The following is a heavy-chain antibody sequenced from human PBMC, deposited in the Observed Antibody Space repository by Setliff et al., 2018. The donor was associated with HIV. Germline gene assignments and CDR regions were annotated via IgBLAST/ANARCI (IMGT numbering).Heavy chain of an antibody. CDR2: INHSGST. D-gene: IGHD1-1*01. CDR1: GGSFSGYY. CDR3: ARVVVSGYDDAFDI. V-gene: IGHV4-34*01. Sequence: SSETLSLTCAVYGGSFSGYYWSWIRQPPGKGLEWIGEINHSGSTNYNPSLKSRVTISVDTSKNQFSLKLSSVTAADTAVYYCARVVVSGYDDAFDIWGQGTMVTV. J-gene: IGHJ3*02.